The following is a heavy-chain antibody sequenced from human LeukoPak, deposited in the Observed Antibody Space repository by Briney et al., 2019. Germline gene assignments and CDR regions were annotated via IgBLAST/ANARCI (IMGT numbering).Heavy chain of an antibody. CDR3: AKTLSSYGGSDH. V-gene: IGHV3-30*02. D-gene: IGHD4-23*01. Sequence: RPGGSLRLSCAASGFTFSSYGMHWVRQAPGKGLEWVAFIRYDGSNKYYADSVKGRFTISRDNSKNTLYLQMSSLRAEDTAVYYCAKTLSSYGGSDHWGQGTLVTVSS. CDR2: IRYDGSNK. J-gene: IGHJ4*02. CDR1: GFTFSSYG.